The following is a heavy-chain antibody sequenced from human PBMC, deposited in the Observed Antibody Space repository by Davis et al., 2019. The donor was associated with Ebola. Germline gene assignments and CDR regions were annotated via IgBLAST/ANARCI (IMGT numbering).Heavy chain of an antibody. Sequence: WVRQAPGKGLEWIGNIYYSGSTYYNPSLKSRVTISVDTSKNQFSLKLSSVTAADTAVYYCARHYHDSNNLPPGGYWGQGTLVTVSS. CDR2: IYYSGST. CDR3: ARHYHDSNNLPPGGY. V-gene: IGHV4-39*01. D-gene: IGHD3-22*01. J-gene: IGHJ4*02.